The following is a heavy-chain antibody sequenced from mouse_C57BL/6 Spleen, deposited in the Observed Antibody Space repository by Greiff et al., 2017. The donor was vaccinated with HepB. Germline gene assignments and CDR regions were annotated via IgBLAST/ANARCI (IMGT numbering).Heavy chain of an antibody. J-gene: IGHJ1*03. V-gene: IGHV5-12*01. CDR3: ARPHRYFDV. CDR1: GFTFSDYY. CDR2: ISNGGGST. Sequence: EVKVVESGGGLVQPGGSLKLSCAASGFTFSDYYMYWVRQTPEKRLEWVAYISNGGGSTYYPDTVKGRFTISRDNAKNTLYLQMSRLKSEDTAMYYCARPHRYFDVWGTGTTVTVSS.